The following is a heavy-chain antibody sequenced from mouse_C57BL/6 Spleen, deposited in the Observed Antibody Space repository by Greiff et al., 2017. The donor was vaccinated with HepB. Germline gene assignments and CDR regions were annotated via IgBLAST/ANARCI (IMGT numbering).Heavy chain of an antibody. V-gene: IGHV6-6*01. Sequence: EVHLVESGGGLVQPGGSMKLSCAASGFTFSDAWMDWVRQSPEKGLEWVAEIRNKANNHATYYAESVKGRFTISRDESKSSVYLQMNSLRAEDTGIYYCTRRLRLPYFDYWGQGTTLTVSS. CDR2: IRNKANNHAT. D-gene: IGHD3-2*02. J-gene: IGHJ2*01. CDR3: TRRLRLPYFDY. CDR1: GFTFSDAW.